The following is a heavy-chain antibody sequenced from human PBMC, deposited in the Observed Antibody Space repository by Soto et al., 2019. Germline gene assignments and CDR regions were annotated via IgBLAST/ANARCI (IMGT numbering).Heavy chain of an antibody. CDR1: GGSISSYY. V-gene: IGHV4-59*01. J-gene: IGHJ6*02. CDR2: IYYSGST. Sequence: SETLSLTCTVSGGSISSYYWSWIRQPPGKGLEWIGYIYYSGSTNYNPSLKSRVTISVDTSNNQFSLNLSSVTAADTAVYYCARVKWSSSLLREDYGMDVWGQGTTVTVSS. D-gene: IGHD6-13*01. CDR3: ARVKWSSSLLREDYGMDV.